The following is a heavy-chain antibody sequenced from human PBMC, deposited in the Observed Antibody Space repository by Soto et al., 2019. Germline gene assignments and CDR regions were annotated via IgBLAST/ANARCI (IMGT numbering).Heavy chain of an antibody. CDR1: GFTFSSYG. D-gene: IGHD6-19*01. Sequence: QVQLVESGGGVVQPGRSLRLSCAASGFTFSSYGMHWVRQAPGKGLEWVAVIWYDASNKYYADSVKGRFTISRDNFXXXLXXQMNRLRDEDKAVYYCARDCAGYSSGWYQRGGFDYWGQGTLVTVSS. CDR3: ARDCAGYSSGWYQRGGFDY. J-gene: IGHJ4*02. V-gene: IGHV3-33*01. CDR2: IWYDASNK.